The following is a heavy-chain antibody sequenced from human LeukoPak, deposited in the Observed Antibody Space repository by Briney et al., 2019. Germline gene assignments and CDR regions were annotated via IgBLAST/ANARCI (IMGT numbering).Heavy chain of an antibody. J-gene: IGHJ5*02. Sequence: SETRSLTCTVSGGSISSSSYYWGWIRQPPGKGLEWIGSIYYSGSTYYNPSLKSRVTISVHTSKNQFSLKLSSVTAADTAVYYCARDPPSSSWYDWFDPWGQGTLVTVSS. CDR2: IYYSGST. D-gene: IGHD6-13*01. V-gene: IGHV4-39*07. CDR1: GGSISSSSYY. CDR3: ARDPPSSSWYDWFDP.